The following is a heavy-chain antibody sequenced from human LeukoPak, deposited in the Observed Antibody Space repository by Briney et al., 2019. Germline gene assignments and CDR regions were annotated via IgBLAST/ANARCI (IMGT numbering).Heavy chain of an antibody. V-gene: IGHV2-5*01. Sequence: SGPTLVNPTQTLTLTCTFSGFSLSTSEVSVGWIRQPPGKALEWLALIYWNDDKRYSPSLKSRLIITKDTSKNQVVLTMTNMDPVDTATYYCAHRRAQLWLQGGGYFDYWGQGTLVTVSS. J-gene: IGHJ4*02. CDR2: IYWNDDK. D-gene: IGHD5-18*01. CDR1: GFSLSTSEVS. CDR3: AHRRAQLWLQGGGYFDY.